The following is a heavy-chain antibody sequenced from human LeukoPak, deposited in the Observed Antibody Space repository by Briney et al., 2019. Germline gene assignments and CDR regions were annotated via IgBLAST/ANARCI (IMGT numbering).Heavy chain of an antibody. V-gene: IGHV4-59*01. CDR2: IYYSGST. CDR1: GGSISSYY. D-gene: IGHD6-13*01. CDR3: AAAADFGYFDY. J-gene: IGHJ4*02. Sequence: PSETLSLTCTVSGGSISSYYWSWIRQPPGKELEWIGYIYYSGSTNYNPSLKSRVTISVDTSKNQFSLKLSSVTAADTAVYYCAAAADFGYFDYWGQGTLVTVSS.